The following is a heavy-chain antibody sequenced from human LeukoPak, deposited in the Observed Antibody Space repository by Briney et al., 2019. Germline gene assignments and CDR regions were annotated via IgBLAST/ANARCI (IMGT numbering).Heavy chain of an antibody. CDR2: ISINGNAI. D-gene: IGHD2-21*02. V-gene: IGHV3-48*01. CDR3: ARSENGVVVTVPFDI. CDR1: PDTINNYS. J-gene: IGHJ3*02. Sequence: GGSLTLSRAASPDTINNYSLKWRRQAPGKGLEWVSYISINGNAIYYADSVKGRFTTSTDNAKNSLYLQMNSLRAEDTAVYYCARSENGVVVTVPFDIWGQGTMVTVSS.